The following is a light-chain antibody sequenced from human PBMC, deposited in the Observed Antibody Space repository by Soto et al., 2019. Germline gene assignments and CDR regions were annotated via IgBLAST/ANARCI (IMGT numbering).Light chain of an antibody. CDR2: DAS. CDR1: QNVNGW. J-gene: IGKJ5*01. V-gene: IGKV1-33*01. CDR3: QQYENLPT. Sequence: DIQMTQSPSTLSASVGDRVTITCRASQNVNGWLDWYQQNPGRAPKLLIYDASNLEAGVPSRFRGSGSGTDFTFTISRLQPEDIATYYCQQYENLPTFGQGTRLE.